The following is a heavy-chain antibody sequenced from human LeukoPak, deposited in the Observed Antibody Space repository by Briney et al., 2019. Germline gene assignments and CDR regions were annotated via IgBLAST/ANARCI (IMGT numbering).Heavy chain of an antibody. D-gene: IGHD5-18*01. Sequence: PGGSLRLSCAASGFTFSSYSMNWVRQAPGKGLEWVSSISSSSSYIYYADSVKSRFTISRDNAKNSLYLQMNSLRAEDTAVYYCARDGRSYGFHWFDPWGQGTLVTVSS. V-gene: IGHV3-21*01. J-gene: IGHJ5*02. CDR1: GFTFSSYS. CDR3: ARDGRSYGFHWFDP. CDR2: ISSSSSYI.